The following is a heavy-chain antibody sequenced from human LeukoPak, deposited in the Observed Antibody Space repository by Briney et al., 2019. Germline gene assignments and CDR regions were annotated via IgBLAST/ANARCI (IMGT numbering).Heavy chain of an antibody. V-gene: IGHV4-39*01. CDR3: ASFQLLSRNWFDP. J-gene: IGHJ5*02. Sequence: SETLSLTCTVSGGSISSSSYYWAWIRQPPGKGLEWFGSIYYSGSTYYNPSLKSRVTISVDTSKNQFSLKLSSVTAADTAVYYCASFQLLSRNWFDPWGQGTLVTVSS. CDR2: IYYSGST. D-gene: IGHD3-22*01. CDR1: GGSISSSSYY.